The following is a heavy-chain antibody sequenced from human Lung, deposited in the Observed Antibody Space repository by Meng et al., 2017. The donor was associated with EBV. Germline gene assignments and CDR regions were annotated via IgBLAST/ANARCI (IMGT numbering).Heavy chain of an antibody. V-gene: IGHV4-34*01. CDR2: INDSGST. CDR1: GGSFSGSFSGYY. CDR3: ARSTFDY. D-gene: IGHD1-26*01. J-gene: IGHJ4*02. Sequence: QVPLQQWGAGLLKPSETLSLTCAVYGGSFSGSFSGYYWSWIRQAPGKGLEWIGEINDSGSTDYNPSLKSRLTISVDRSKSQFSLELSSVTAADTAVYYCARSTFDYWGQGTLVTVSS.